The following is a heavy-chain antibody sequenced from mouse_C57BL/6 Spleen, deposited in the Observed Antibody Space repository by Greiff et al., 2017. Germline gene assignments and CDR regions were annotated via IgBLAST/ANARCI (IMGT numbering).Heavy chain of an antibody. CDR3: ARGDGYYGGVYFDY. CDR1: GYTFTSYW. V-gene: IGHV1-72*01. J-gene: IGHJ2*01. D-gene: IGHD2-3*01. Sequence: QVQLQQPGAELVKPGASVKLSCKASGYTFTSYWMHWVKQRPGRGLEWIGRINPNSGGTKYNEKFKSKATMTVDKSYSTAYMQLSSLTSEGSAVYYCARGDGYYGGVYFDYWGQGTTLTVSS. CDR2: INPNSGGT.